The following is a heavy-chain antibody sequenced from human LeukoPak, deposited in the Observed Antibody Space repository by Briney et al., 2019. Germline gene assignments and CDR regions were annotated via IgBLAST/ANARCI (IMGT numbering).Heavy chain of an antibody. V-gene: IGHV4-4*07. Sequence: SETLSLTCTVSGGSISSYYWSWIRQPAGKGLEWIGRIYTSGSTNYNPSLKSRVTISVDTSKNQFSLKLSSVTAADTAVYYCASVIWFGELFPPSWGQGTLVTVSS. CDR1: GGSISSYY. J-gene: IGHJ5*02. D-gene: IGHD3-10*01. CDR3: ASVIWFGELFPPS. CDR2: IYTSGST.